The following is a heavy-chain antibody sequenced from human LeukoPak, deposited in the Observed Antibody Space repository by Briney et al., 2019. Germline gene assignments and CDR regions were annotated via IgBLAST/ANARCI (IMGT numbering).Heavy chain of an antibody. Sequence: SETLSLTCTVSGGSISSYYWSWIRQPPGKGLEWIGYISYSGSTNYNPSLKSRVTISVDTSKNQFSLKLSSVTAADTAVYYCAREVRRDGYNYGGFDYWGQGTLVTVSS. J-gene: IGHJ4*02. CDR1: GGSISSYY. CDR3: AREVRRDGYNYGGFDY. V-gene: IGHV4-59*01. CDR2: ISYSGST. D-gene: IGHD5-24*01.